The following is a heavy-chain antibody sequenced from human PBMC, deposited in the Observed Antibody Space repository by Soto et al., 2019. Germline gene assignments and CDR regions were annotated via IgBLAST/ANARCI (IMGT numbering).Heavy chain of an antibody. CDR2: IYHSGST. CDR1: GGSINSGGYS. D-gene: IGHD2-2*01. V-gene: IGHV4-30-2*01. Sequence: PSETLSLTCAVSGGSINSGGYSWSWIRQPPGKGLEWIGYIYHSGSTYYNPSLKSRVTISVDRSKNQFSLKLSSVTAADTAVYYCARAPSCQPLCYFDYWGQGTLVTVSS. CDR3: ARAPSCQPLCYFDY. J-gene: IGHJ4*02.